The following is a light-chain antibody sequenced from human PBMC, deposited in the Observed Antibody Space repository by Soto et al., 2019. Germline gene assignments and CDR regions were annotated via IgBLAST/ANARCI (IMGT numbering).Light chain of an antibody. V-gene: IGKV1-39*01. CDR1: QRLXSH. CDR2: DAS. Sequence: IRMTQSPSSLSASAGDSVTITCRASQRLXSHFNWYQQKPGKAPKLLXYDASILQSGVPSRLSGSGSGTDFTLTITYLQPEDFATYYCQQANSFPWTFGQGTKVDIK. CDR3: QQANSFPWT. J-gene: IGKJ1*01.